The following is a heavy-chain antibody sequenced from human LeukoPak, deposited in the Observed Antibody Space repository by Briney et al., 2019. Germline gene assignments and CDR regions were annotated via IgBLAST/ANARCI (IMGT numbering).Heavy chain of an antibody. Sequence: GGSLRLSCAASGFTFSNYWMHWVRQDPGKGLEWVAVISYDGSDQYYADSVKGRFTISRDNSKNTLYLQMNSLKTEDTAVYYCTTRRPDAFDIWGQGTMVTVSS. CDR1: GFTFSNYW. CDR2: ISYDGSDQ. V-gene: IGHV3-30*03. CDR3: TTRRPDAFDI. J-gene: IGHJ3*02.